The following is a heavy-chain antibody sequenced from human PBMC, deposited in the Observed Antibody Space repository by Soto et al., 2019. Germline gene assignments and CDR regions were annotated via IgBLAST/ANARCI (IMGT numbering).Heavy chain of an antibody. CDR1: GGSISSYY. J-gene: IGHJ5*02. D-gene: IGHD6-19*01. CDR2: IYYSGST. CDR3: ARSGGWANWFDP. Sequence: QVQLQESGPGLVKPSETLSLTCTVSGGSISSYYWSWIRQPPGKGLEWIGYIYYSGSTNYNPSLKSRVTISVDTSKNQFSLKVSSVTAADTAGYYCARSGGWANWFDPWGQGTLVTVSS. V-gene: IGHV4-59*01.